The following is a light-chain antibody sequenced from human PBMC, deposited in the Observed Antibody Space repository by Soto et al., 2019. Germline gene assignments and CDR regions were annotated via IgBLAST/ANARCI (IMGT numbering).Light chain of an antibody. CDR1: QSVSSY. Sequence: EIVLTQSPATLSLSPGERATLSCRASQSVSSYLAWYQQKPGQAPRLLIYDASNRATGIPARFSGSGSGTAVTLTISSLEPEDFAVYYCQQGSNWPVFGGGTKVEIK. CDR3: QQGSNWPV. CDR2: DAS. V-gene: IGKV3-11*01. J-gene: IGKJ4*01.